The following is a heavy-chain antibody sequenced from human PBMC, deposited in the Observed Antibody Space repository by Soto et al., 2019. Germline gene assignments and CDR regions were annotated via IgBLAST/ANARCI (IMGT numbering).Heavy chain of an antibody. J-gene: IGHJ4*02. D-gene: IGHD2-2*01. CDR1: GFTFNNYA. CDR3: AKLLVENQIVTIPDHTFDY. CDR2: ISGSGGST. Sequence: GVSLRLSCAASGFTFNNYAMAWVRQAPGMGLEWVSGISGSGGSTYHAESVKGRFTLSRDNSKNTLYLQMKSLRAEDTAMYYCAKLLVENQIVTIPDHTFDYCGQGTPVRVYS. V-gene: IGHV3-23*01.